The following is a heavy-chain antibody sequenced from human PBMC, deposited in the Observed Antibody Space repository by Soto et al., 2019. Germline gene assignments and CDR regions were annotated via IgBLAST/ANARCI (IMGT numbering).Heavy chain of an antibody. J-gene: IGHJ5*02. D-gene: IGHD3-10*01. CDR3: ARGYHGYYALRVDWFDP. V-gene: IGHV4-30-4*02. CDR2: IYYSGST. CDR1: GGSISSGDYY. Sequence: SETLSLTCTVSGGSISSGDYYWSWIRQPPGKGLEWIGYIYYSGSTYYNPSLKSRVTISVDTSKNQFSLKLSSVTAADTAVYYCARGYHGYYALRVDWFDPWGQGTLVTVSS.